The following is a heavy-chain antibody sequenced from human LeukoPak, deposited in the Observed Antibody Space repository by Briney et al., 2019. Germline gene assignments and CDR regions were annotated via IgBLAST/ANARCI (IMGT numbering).Heavy chain of an antibody. V-gene: IGHV4-59*08. J-gene: IGHJ4*02. CDR3: ARLHSGSPRLFDF. CDR1: GGSISSYY. Sequence: PSETLTLTCTVSGGSISSYYWSWIRQPPGKGLEWIGYIYYSGSTNYNPSLKSRVTISVDTSKNQFSLKLSSVTAADTAVYYCARLHSGSPRLFDFWGQGTLVTV. D-gene: IGHD1-26*01. CDR2: IYYSGST.